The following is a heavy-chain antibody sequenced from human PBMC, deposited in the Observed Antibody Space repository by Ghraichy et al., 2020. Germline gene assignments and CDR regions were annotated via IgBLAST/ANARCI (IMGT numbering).Heavy chain of an antibody. J-gene: IGHJ6*02. CDR2: ISSSSRTI. V-gene: IGHV3-48*02. CDR3: ARPSAVVRCYYYDGLDV. Sequence: VSHISSSSRTIFYADSVKCRFTISRDNARNSLYLQMNSLRNEETAVYYCARPSAVVRCYYYDGLDVWGQGT. D-gene: IGHD4-23*01.